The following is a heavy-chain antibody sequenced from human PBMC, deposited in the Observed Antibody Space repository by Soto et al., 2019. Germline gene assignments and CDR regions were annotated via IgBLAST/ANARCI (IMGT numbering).Heavy chain of an antibody. Sequence: GGSLRLSCAASGFTFDDYAMHWVRQAPGKGLEWVSGISWNSGSIGYADSVKGRFTISRDNAKNSLYLQMNSLRAEDTALYYCAKAMAVPAAYKYYYYYYYMDVWGKGTTVTVSS. CDR3: AKAMAVPAAYKYYYYYYYMDV. V-gene: IGHV3-9*01. J-gene: IGHJ6*03. D-gene: IGHD2-2*01. CDR1: GFTFDDYA. CDR2: ISWNSGSI.